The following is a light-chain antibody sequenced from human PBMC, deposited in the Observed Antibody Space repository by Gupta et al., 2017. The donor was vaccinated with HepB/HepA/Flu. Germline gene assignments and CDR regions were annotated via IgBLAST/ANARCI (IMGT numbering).Light chain of an antibody. CDR3: QQYNDWPLS. Sequence: EIVLTQSPGNLSLSPGERATLSCRASQNVRRNLAWYQQKPGQPPRLLMYVASTRASTVPARFSCTGSGTDFTLTISSLQSEDFGVYFCQQYNDWPLSFGGGTKVEIK. CDR2: VAS. CDR1: QNVRRN. J-gene: IGKJ4*01. V-gene: IGKV3-15*01.